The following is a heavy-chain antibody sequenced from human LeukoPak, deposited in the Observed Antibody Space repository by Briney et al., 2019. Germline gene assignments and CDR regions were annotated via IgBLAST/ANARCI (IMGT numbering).Heavy chain of an antibody. V-gene: IGHV3-23*01. Sequence: GSLRLSCAASGFTFSTYAMSWVRQAPGKGLEWVSGISGSGGSTYYADSAKGRFTISRDNSENTLYLQMNSLRAEDTAVYYCAKDPYNYGEGFFDYWGQGTLVTVSS. J-gene: IGHJ4*02. CDR1: GFTFSTYA. CDR2: ISGSGGST. D-gene: IGHD5-18*01. CDR3: AKDPYNYGEGFFDY.